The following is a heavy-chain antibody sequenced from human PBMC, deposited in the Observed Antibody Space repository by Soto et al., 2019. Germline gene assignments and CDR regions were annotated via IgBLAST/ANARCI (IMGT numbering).Heavy chain of an antibody. J-gene: IGHJ3*02. V-gene: IGHV1-18*01. D-gene: IGHD3-3*01. CDR3: ADSSTIFGVVKTNAAFDI. CDR1: GYTFTSYG. Sequence: ASVKVSCKASGYTFTSYGISWVRQAPGQGLEWMGWISAYNGNTNYAQKLQGRVTMTEDTSTDTAYMELSSLRSEDTAVYYCADSSTIFGVVKTNAAFDIWGQGTMVTVSS. CDR2: ISAYNGNT.